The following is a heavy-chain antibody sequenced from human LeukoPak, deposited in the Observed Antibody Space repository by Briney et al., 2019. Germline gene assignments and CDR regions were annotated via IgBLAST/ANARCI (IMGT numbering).Heavy chain of an antibody. D-gene: IGHD6-13*01. CDR3: ASQSSSWYWFDP. V-gene: IGHV1-69*06. CDR1: GGTFSSYA. Sequence: SVKVSCKASGGTFSSYAISWVRQAPGQGLEWMGGIIPIFGTANYAQKFQGRVTITADKSTSTAYMELRSLRSEDTAVYYCASQSSSWYWFDPWGQGTLVTVSS. J-gene: IGHJ5*02. CDR2: IIPIFGTA.